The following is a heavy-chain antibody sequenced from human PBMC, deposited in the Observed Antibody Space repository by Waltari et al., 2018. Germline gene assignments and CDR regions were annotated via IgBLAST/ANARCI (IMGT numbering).Heavy chain of an antibody. CDR1: GFTFSSYA. V-gene: IGHV3-30-3*01. Sequence: QVQLVESGGGVVQPGRSLRLSCAASGFTFSSYAIHWVRQAPGKGLGWVAVISYDGSNKYYADSVKGRFTISRDKPKNTLYLQMNSLRAEDTAVYYCARGFGGYTTALDYWGQGTLVTVSS. CDR2: ISYDGSNK. D-gene: IGHD5-12*01. J-gene: IGHJ4*02. CDR3: ARGFGGYTTALDY.